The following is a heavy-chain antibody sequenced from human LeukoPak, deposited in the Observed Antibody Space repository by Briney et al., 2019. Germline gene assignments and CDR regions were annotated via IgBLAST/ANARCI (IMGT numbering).Heavy chain of an antibody. CDR2: IYYSGST. J-gene: IGHJ4*02. V-gene: IGHV4-39*07. CDR3: ARGSRYSSSFYFDY. Sequence: PSETLSLTCTVSGGSISSSSYYWGWIRQPPGKGLEWIGSIYYSGSTYYNPSLKSRVTISVDTSKNQFSLKLSSVTAADTAVYYCARGSRYSSSFYFDYWGQGTLVTVSS. D-gene: IGHD6-13*01. CDR1: GGSISSSSYY.